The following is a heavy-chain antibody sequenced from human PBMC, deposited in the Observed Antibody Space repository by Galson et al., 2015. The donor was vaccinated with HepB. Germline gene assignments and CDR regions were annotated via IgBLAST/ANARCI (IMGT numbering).Heavy chain of an antibody. Sequence: SLRLSCAASGFAVSNYYISCVRQAPGKGLELVSVFYSGGSTYYTDSVKGRFTISGDISKNTLFLQMNSLRGEDTAVYYCAREGNYYYYGMDVWGQGTTVTVSS. J-gene: IGHJ6*02. CDR3: AREGNYYYYGMDV. CDR1: GFAVSNYY. V-gene: IGHV3-53*01. CDR2: FYSGGST.